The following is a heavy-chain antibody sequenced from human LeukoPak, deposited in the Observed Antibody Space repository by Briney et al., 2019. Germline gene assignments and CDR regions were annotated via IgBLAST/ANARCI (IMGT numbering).Heavy chain of an antibody. D-gene: IGHD6-13*01. CDR2: ISNDGNNK. J-gene: IGHJ6*02. Sequence: GGSLRLSCAASGFTVSSNYMSWVRQAPGKGLEWVALISNDGNNKYYAASVKGRFNISRDNSKNTLNLQMDSLRAEDTAVYYCAKRIGAAGTTYYGMDVWGQGTTVTVSS. V-gene: IGHV3-30*18. CDR1: GFTVSSNY. CDR3: AKRIGAAGTTYYGMDV.